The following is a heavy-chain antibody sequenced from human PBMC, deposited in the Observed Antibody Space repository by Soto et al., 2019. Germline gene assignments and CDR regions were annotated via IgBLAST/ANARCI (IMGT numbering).Heavy chain of an antibody. CDR3: ARAWTATAGWANWFDR. Sequence: QVQLQESGPGLVEPSQTLSLTCTVSGGSIGGERYYSSWIRQYSGRGLEWIGYIHYSGSTYYNPSLKSRVFISVDTSKTQFFLNLSPMTAADTAVYYCARAWTATAGWANWFDRWGQGTLVTVSS. CDR2: IHYSGST. D-gene: IGHD6-13*01. J-gene: IGHJ5*02. CDR1: GGSIGGERYY. V-gene: IGHV4-31*03.